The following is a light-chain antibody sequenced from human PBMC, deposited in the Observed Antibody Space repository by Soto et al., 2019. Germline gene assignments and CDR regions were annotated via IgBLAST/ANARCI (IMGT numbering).Light chain of an antibody. V-gene: IGKV1-8*01. Sequence: AIRMTQSPSSLSASTGDTVTITCRASQDIGSVLAWYQQKPGTAPKVLISGASNLHGGVPSRFSGSGSRTEFTLTISSLQPDDFATYYCQQYYSDWTFGQGTKV. CDR1: QDIGSV. J-gene: IGKJ1*01. CDR3: QQYYSDWT. CDR2: GAS.